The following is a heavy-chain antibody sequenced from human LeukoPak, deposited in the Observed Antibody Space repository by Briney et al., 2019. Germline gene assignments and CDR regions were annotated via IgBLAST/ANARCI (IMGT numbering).Heavy chain of an antibody. V-gene: IGHV3-30*03. D-gene: IGHD6-13*01. Sequence: GRSLRLSCAASGFTFSSYGMHWVRQVPGKGLEWVAVISYGGSNKYYADSVKGRFTISRDNSKNTLYLQMNSLRAEDTAVYYCVAEFDYWGQGTLVTVSS. CDR2: ISYGGSNK. J-gene: IGHJ4*02. CDR3: VAEFDY. CDR1: GFTFSSYG.